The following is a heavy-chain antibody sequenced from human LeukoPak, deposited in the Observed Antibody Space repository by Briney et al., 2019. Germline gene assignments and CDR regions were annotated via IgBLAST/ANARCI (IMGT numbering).Heavy chain of an antibody. D-gene: IGHD5-24*01. CDR1: GGSISSSSYY. CDR2: IYHSGST. V-gene: IGHV4-39*01. CDR3: ASRRDGYNYGFGY. J-gene: IGHJ4*02. Sequence: SETLSLTCTVSGGSISSSSYYWGWIRQPPGKGLEWIGSIYHSGSTYYNPSLKSRVTISVDTSKNQFSLKLSSVTAADTAVYYCASRRDGYNYGFGYWGQGTLVTVSS.